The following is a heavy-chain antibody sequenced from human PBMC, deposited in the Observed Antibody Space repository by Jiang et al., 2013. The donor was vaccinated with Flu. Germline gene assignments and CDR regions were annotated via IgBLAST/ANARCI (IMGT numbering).Heavy chain of an antibody. J-gene: IGHJ4*02. D-gene: IGHD3-22*01. V-gene: IGHV4-61*08. Sequence: PGLVKPSETLSLTCTVSGDSVSSGGYYWSWIRQPPGKGLEWIGYISYSGSTHYNPSLKSRVTISLDMSKNQFSLKLSSVTAADTAVYYCARHANSSGYKYYFDYWGPGNPGHRLL. CDR2: ISYSGST. CDR3: ARHANSSGYKYYFDY. CDR1: GDSVSSGGYY.